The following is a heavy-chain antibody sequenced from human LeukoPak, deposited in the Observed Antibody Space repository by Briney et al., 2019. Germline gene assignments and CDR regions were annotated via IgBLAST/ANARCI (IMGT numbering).Heavy chain of an antibody. CDR3: ALKTVTNWFDP. V-gene: IGHV1-69*04. D-gene: IGHD4-11*01. CDR1: GGTFTTYA. CDR2: IIPIFGIA. J-gene: IGHJ5*02. Sequence: SVNLSSKASGGTFTTYAISWVRQAPGQGREWMGRIIPIFGIANYAQKFQGRVTITADKSTSTAYMELRSLRSEETAVYYCALKTVTNWFDPWGQGTLVTVSS.